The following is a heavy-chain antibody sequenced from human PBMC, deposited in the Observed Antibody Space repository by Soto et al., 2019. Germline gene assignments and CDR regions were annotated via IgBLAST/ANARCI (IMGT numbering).Heavy chain of an antibody. CDR1: GYSLTSYG. CDR2: ISGHDGNT. V-gene: IGHV1-18*01. CDR3: AREYCSSASCYGPDF. Sequence: QVQLVQSGAEVKMPGASVKVSCKASGYSLTSYGISWVRQDPGQGLEWMGWISGHDGNTKYTQKLQGRVTVTTDTSTSTAYMDLRSLRSDDTAVYYCAREYCSSASCYGPDFWGQGTLVTVSS. D-gene: IGHD2-2*01. J-gene: IGHJ4*02.